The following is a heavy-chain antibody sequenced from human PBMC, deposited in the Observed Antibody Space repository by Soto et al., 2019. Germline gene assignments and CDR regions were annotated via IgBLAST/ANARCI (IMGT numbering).Heavy chain of an antibody. Sequence: QVQLQQWGAGLSKPSETLSLTCAVYGGSFSGYYWSWIRQPPGKGLEWIGEIKHSGSTNYNPSLKSRVTISADTSKNQFSLKLSSVTAADTAVYYCAKGKHPDYWGQGTLVTVSS. CDR3: AKGKHPDY. CDR2: IKHSGST. CDR1: GGSFSGYY. J-gene: IGHJ4*02. V-gene: IGHV4-34*01.